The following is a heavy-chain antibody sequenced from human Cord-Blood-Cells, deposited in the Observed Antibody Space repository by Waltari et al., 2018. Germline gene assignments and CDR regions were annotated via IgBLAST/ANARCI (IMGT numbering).Heavy chain of an antibody. V-gene: IGHV3-7*01. CDR1: GFTLSRYW. CDR3: ASLAAPDDFDL. D-gene: IGHD6-6*01. CDR2: IKPDGSEN. J-gene: IGHJ3*01. Sequence: EVQLVESGGGWVQPGWSLTLSCAASGFTLSRYWMSWLRQAPGKGLEWVANIKPDGSENYNAASGKGGITTAGATEKNSLHLQSTSMGAEAAVVYYCASLAAPDDFDLWGQGTMVTVSS.